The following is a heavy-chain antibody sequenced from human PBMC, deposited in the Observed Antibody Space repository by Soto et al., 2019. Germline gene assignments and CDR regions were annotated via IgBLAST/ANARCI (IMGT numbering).Heavy chain of an antibody. CDR3: ARHRLQWLVYFDY. J-gene: IGHJ4*02. V-gene: IGHV4-39*01. Sequence: LLLQESGPGLVKPSETLSLSCSVAGGSITTLNNYWGWFRQPPGKGLEWIGSISDRGTTFYNASLESRLSISLETSKNPFSLRLKSVTAADTALYFCARHRLQWLVYFDYWGQGIQVTVS. CDR1: GGSITTLNNY. CDR2: ISDRGTT. D-gene: IGHD6-19*01.